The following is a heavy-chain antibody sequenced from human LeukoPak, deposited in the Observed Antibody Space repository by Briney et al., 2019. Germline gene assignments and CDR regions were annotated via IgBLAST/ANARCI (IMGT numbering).Heavy chain of an antibody. Sequence: GGSLRLSCTASGFAFDEHGMSWVRQVPEKGLEWVSGINWSGGSTGYADPLRGRFTISRDNAKNSLYLQMDSLRAEDTALYYCARAPITSPFYFDYWGQGTLVTVSS. CDR2: INWSGGST. CDR1: GFAFDEHG. J-gene: IGHJ4*02. D-gene: IGHD2-2*01. V-gene: IGHV3-20*04. CDR3: ARAPITSPFYFDY.